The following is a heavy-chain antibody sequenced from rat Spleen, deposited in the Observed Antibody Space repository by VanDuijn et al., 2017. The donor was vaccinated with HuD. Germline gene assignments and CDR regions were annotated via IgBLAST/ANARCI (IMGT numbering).Heavy chain of an antibody. CDR2: ISTGGGNT. CDR3: ASIGTYPGITRYFDY. J-gene: IGHJ2*01. CDR1: GFTFSNYD. D-gene: IGHD1-4*01. Sequence: EVQLVESGGGLVQPGRSLKLSCAASGFTFSNYDMAWVRQAPTKGLEWVASISTGGGNTYYRDSVKGRFTISRDNAKSTLYLQMDSLRSEATDTYYCASIGTYPGITRYFDYWGQGVMVTVSS. V-gene: IGHV5S23*01.